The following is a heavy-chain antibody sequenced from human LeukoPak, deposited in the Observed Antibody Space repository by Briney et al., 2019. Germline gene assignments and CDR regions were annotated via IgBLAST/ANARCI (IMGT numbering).Heavy chain of an antibody. CDR1: GGSFSGYY. J-gene: IGHJ4*02. D-gene: IGHD1-26*01. CDR2: INHSGST. Sequence: SETLSLTCAVYGGSFSGYYWSWIRQPPGKGLEWIGEINHSGSTNYNPSLKSRVTISVDTSKNQSSLKLSSVTAADTAVYYCARARLIVGALIDWEVRYYFDYWGQGTLVTVSS. V-gene: IGHV4-34*01. CDR3: ARARLIVGALIDWEVRYYFDY.